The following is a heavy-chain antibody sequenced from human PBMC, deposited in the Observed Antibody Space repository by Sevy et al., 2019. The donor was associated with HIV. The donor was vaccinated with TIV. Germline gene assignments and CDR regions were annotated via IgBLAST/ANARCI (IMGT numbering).Heavy chain of an antibody. CDR1: GASISSRSSY. D-gene: IGHD1-1*01. CDR3: ARRYKFSANWDFDY. V-gene: IGHV4-39*01. Sequence: SESLSLTCTVSGASISSRSSYWAWLRQPPGKGLEWIGSFYYGGNTSYNPSLKSRATISVDTSKNQFSLKLSSMTATDTAVYYCARRYKFSANWDFDYWGQGTLVTVSS. CDR2: FYYGGNT. J-gene: IGHJ4*02.